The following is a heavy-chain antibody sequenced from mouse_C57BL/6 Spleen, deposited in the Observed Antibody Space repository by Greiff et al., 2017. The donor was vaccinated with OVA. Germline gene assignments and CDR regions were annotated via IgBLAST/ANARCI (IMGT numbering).Heavy chain of an antibody. V-gene: IGHV1-26*01. CDR1: GYTFTDYY. J-gene: IGHJ2*01. CDR3: ARLGLGDFDY. D-gene: IGHD2-4*01. Sequence: VQLQQSGPELVKPGASVKISCKASGYTFTDYYMNWVKQSHGKSLEWIGDINPNNGGTSYNQKFKGKATLTVDKSSSTAYMELRSLTSEDSAVYYCARLGLGDFDYWGQGTTLTVSS. CDR2: INPNNGGT.